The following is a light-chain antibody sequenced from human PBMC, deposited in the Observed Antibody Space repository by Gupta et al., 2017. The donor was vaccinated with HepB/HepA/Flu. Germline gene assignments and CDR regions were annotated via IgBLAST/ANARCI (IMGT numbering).Light chain of an antibody. Sequence: LPQSPATLSLSPGERATLSCSASQSVSSYLAWYQQKPGQAPRLPIYDASNRATGIPARFSGSGSGTDFTLTISSLEPEDFAVYYCQQRSNRPLTFGGGTKVEIK. CDR1: QSVSSY. CDR3: QQRSNRPLT. CDR2: DAS. V-gene: IGKV3-11*01. J-gene: IGKJ4*01.